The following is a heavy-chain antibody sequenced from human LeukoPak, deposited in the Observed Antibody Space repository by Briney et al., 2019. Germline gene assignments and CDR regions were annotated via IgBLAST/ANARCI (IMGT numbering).Heavy chain of an antibody. CDR2: INHSGST. J-gene: IGHJ4*02. D-gene: IGHD6-13*01. Sequence: SETLSLTCTVPGGSISSYYWSWIRQPPGKGLEWIGEINHSGSTNYNPSLKSRVTIPVDTSKNQFSLKLSSVTAADTAVYYCARVSSSWSGTFDYWGQGTLVTVSS. V-gene: IGHV4-34*01. CDR3: ARVSSSWSGTFDY. CDR1: GGSISSYY.